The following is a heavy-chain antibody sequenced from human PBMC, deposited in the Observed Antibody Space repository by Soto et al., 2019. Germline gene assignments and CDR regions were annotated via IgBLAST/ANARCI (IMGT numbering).Heavy chain of an antibody. CDR1: GYTFTTYA. D-gene: IGHD1-26*01. Sequence: QVQLVQSGAEVKKPGASVKVSCKASGYTFTTYALPWVRQAPGQRPEWMGWINPDSGHTKYSKKFQDRVTITRDTSARTGYMELSSLRSEDTAVYYCGRSVVGATGEILYNAMDVWGQGTTVTVSS. CDR3: GRSVVGATGEILYNAMDV. CDR2: INPDSGHT. V-gene: IGHV1-3*01. J-gene: IGHJ6*02.